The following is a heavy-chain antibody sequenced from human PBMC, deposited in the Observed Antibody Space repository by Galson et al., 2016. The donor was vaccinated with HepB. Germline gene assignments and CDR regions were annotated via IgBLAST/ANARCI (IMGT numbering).Heavy chain of an antibody. CDR3: AKGGYGSGTYYNAIQH. D-gene: IGHD3-10*01. V-gene: IGHV3-23*01. CDR1: GFIFRRTG. J-gene: IGHJ1*01. CDR2: ISGSGSST. Sequence: SLRLSCAASGFIFRRTGMHWVRQAPGKGLEWVSAISGSGSSTYYADSVKGRFTISRDNSKNTLYLQMNSLRAEDTAVYYCAKGGYGSGTYYNAIQHWGQGTVVTVSS.